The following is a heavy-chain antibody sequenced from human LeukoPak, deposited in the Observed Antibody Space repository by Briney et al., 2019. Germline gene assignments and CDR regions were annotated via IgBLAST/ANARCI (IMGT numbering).Heavy chain of an antibody. D-gene: IGHD3-22*01. CDR2: IYTSGST. J-gene: IGHJ3*02. V-gene: IGHV4-61*02. CDR3: ARGLSLSGYLDAFDI. Sequence: PSQTLSLTCTVSGGSISSGSYYWSWIRQPAGKGLEWIGRIYTSGSTNYNPSLKSRVTISVDTSKNQFSLKLSSVTAAGTAVYFCARGLSLSGYLDAFDIWGQGTMVTVSS. CDR1: GGSISSGSYY.